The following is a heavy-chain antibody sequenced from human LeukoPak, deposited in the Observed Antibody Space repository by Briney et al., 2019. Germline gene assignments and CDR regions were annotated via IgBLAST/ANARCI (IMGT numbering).Heavy chain of an antibody. CDR2: INHSGST. CDR3: ARVTYCGGDCYSGRGDYFDY. CDR1: GGSFRGYY. V-gene: IGHV4-34*01. D-gene: IGHD2-21*02. J-gene: IGHJ4*02. Sequence: SETLSLTCAVYGGSFRGYYWSWIRQPPGKGLEWIGEINHSGSTNYNPSLKSRVTISVDTSKNQFSLKLSSVTAADTAVYYCARVTYCGGDCYSGRGDYFDYWGQGTLVTVSS.